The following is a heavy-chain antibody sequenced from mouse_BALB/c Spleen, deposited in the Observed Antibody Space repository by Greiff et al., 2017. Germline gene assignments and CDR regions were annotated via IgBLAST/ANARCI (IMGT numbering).Heavy chain of an antibody. CDR1: GFTFTSYV. D-gene: IGHD2-4*01. CDR3: ASGLRPAWFAY. V-gene: IGHV1-14*01. J-gene: IGHJ3*01. CDR2: INPYNDGT. Sequence: VQLKESGPELVKPGASVKMSCTASGFTFTSYVMHWVKQKPGQGLEWIGYINPYNDGTKYNEKFKGKATLTSDKSSSTAYMELSSLTSEDSAVYYCASGLRPAWFAYWGQGTLVTVSA.